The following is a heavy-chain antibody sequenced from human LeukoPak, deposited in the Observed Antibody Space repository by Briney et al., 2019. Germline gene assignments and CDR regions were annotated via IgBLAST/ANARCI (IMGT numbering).Heavy chain of an antibody. J-gene: IGHJ4*02. V-gene: IGHV3-66*04. CDR1: GFTVSSNY. CDR2: IYSGGST. Sequence: GGSLTLSCVASGFTVSSNYMSWVRQAPGRGLEWVSVIYSGGSTYYADSAKGRFTDSRDNPKNTLYLQMNSLRAEDTAVYHCERLPPYYYHTSGFYFDYWGQGNLVTVSS. CDR3: ERLPPYYYHTSGFYFDY. D-gene: IGHD3-22*01.